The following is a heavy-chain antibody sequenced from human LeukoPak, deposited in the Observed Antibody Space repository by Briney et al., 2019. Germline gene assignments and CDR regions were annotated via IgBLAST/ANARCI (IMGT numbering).Heavy chain of an antibody. D-gene: IGHD3-3*02. Sequence: SETLSLTCTVSGGSISSSSYYWGWIRQTPGKGLEWIGSIYYSGSTYYNPSLKSRVTISVDTSKNQFSLKLSSVTAADTAVYYCARQHFHITEEVWFDPWGQGTLVTVSS. CDR3: ARQHFHITEEVWFDP. J-gene: IGHJ5*02. V-gene: IGHV4-39*01. CDR1: GGSISSSSYY. CDR2: IYYSGST.